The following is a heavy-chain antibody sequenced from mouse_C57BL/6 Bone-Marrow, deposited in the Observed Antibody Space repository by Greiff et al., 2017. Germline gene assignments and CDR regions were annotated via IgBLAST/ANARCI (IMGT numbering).Heavy chain of an antibody. CDR2: IYPSDSET. Sequence: QVQLQQPGAELVRPGSSVKLSCKASGYTFTSYWMDWVKQRPGQGLEGIGNIYPSDSETHYNQKFKDKATLTVDKSSSTAYMQLSSLTSEDSAVYYCARYDYYSNDWGQGTTLTVSS. V-gene: IGHV1-61*01. D-gene: IGHD2-5*01. J-gene: IGHJ2*01. CDR1: GYTFTSYW. CDR3: ARYDYYSND.